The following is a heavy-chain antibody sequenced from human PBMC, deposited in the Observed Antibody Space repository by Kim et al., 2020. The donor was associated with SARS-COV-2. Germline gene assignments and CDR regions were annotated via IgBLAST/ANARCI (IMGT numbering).Heavy chain of an antibody. CDR3: ARGFCNGINCYPWYYYYGMDV. J-gene: IGHJ6*02. CDR2: INHSGSI. V-gene: IGHV4-34*01. D-gene: IGHD2-15*01. CDR1: DGSFGGFY. Sequence: SETLSLTCAVYDGSFGGFYWMWVRQPPGKGLEWIGEINHSGSITYNPSLESRVTISTDKSKNQFSLKLTSMTAADTALYYCARGFCNGINCYPWYYYYGMDVWGQGTTVSVSS.